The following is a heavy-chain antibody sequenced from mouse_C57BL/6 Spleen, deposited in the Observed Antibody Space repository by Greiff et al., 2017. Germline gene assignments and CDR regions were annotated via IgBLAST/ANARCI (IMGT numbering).Heavy chain of an antibody. CDR2: IDPSDSYT. CDR3: ARVHYGSSYFDY. J-gene: IGHJ2*01. CDR1: GYTFTSYW. Sequence: QVQLQQSGAELVMPGASVKLSCKASGYTFTSYWMHWVKQRPGQGLEWIGEIDPSDSYTNYNQKFKGKSTLTVDKSSSTAYMQLSSLTSEDSAVYYCARVHYGSSYFDYWGQGTTLTVSS. D-gene: IGHD1-1*01. V-gene: IGHV1-69*01.